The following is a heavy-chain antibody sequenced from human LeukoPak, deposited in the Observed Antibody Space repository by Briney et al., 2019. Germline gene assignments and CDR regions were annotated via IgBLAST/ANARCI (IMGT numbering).Heavy chain of an antibody. D-gene: IGHD3-22*01. CDR2: INSDGSST. J-gene: IGHJ4*02. CDR1: GFTFSRYW. CDR3: ARDLTDYYYDSSGSSGY. V-gene: IGHV3-74*01. Sequence: WGSLRLSCAASGFTFSRYWMHWVRQAPGKGLVWVSRINSDGSSTTYADSVKGRFTISRDNAKNSLYLQMNSLRAEDTAVYYCARDLTDYYYDSSGSSGYWGQGTLVTVSS.